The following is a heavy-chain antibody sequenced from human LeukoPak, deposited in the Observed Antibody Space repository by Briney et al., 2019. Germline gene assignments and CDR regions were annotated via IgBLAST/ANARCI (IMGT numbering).Heavy chain of an antibody. Sequence: QAGGSLRLSCAASGFTFSSYAMSWVRQAPGKGLEWVSAISGSGGSTYYADSVKGRFTISRDNSKNTLYLQMNSLRAEDTAVYYCAKIGAYYDILTGYLDYWGQGTLVTVSS. V-gene: IGHV3-23*01. CDR3: AKIGAYYDILTGYLDY. J-gene: IGHJ4*02. D-gene: IGHD3-9*01. CDR1: GFTFSSYA. CDR2: ISGSGGST.